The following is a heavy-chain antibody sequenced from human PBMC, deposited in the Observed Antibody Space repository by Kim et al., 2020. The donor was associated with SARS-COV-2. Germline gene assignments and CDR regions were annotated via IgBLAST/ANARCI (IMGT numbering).Heavy chain of an antibody. CDR3: AREGVVSTGTCDY. J-gene: IGHJ4*02. CDR2: INTNTGTP. CDR1: GYTLTAYT. V-gene: IGHV7-4-1*02. D-gene: IGHD5-12*01. Sequence: ASVKVYCKASGYTLTAYTIIWVRQAPGQGLEWMGWINTNTGTPTYVQDFTGRFVFSLDTSVSTAYLQISSLKAEDTAVYYCAREGVVSTGTCDYWGQGTLVTVSS.